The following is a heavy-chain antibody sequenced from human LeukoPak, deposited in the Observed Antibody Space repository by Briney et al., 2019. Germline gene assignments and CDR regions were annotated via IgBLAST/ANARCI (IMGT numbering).Heavy chain of an antibody. J-gene: IGHJ4*02. V-gene: IGHV4-4*07. CDR2: IYTSGST. Sequence: PSETLSLTCTVSGGSISSYYWSWIRQPAGKGLEWIGRIYTSGSTNYNPSLKSRVTTSVDTSKNQFSLKLSSVTAADTAVYYCARGARDFWSGYHATLDYWGQGTLVTVSS. D-gene: IGHD3-3*01. CDR1: GGSISSYY. CDR3: ARGARDFWSGYHATLDY.